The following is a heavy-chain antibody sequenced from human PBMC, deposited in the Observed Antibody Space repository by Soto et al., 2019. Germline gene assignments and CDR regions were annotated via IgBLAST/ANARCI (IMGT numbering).Heavy chain of an antibody. J-gene: IGHJ6*02. CDR1: GGSISAEYHY. Sequence: PSETLSLTCTVSGGSISAEYHYWSWVRQSPGKGLEWIGHIYYSGAKYLSEALEGRVTMSLDTSKNQFSMHLRSVTAADTATYFCDRDRPVCRFSYKGDDGMDVWGQGTTVTVYS. CDR3: DRDRPVCRFSYKGDDGMDV. CDR2: IYYSGAK. D-gene: IGHD3-3*01. V-gene: IGHV4-30-4*01.